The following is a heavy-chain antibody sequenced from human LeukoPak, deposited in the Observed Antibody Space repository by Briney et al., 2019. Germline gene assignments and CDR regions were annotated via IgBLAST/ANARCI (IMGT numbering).Heavy chain of an antibody. J-gene: IGHJ4*02. D-gene: IGHD1-26*01. CDR2: VNYGGPT. CDR3: GRHDSGTYYRFDY. Sequence: SQTLSLTCTVSGGSISSSSYYRNWIRQPPGKGLEWIGSVNYGGPTYYNPSLKSRVTISVDTSRNQFSLKLSSVTAADTSVYYCGRHDSGTYYRFDYWGQGSLVTVSS. V-gene: IGHV4-39*01. CDR1: GGSISSSSYY.